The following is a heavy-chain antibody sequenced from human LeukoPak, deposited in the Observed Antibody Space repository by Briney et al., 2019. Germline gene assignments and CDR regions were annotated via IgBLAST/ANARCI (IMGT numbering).Heavy chain of an antibody. CDR2: FDPEDGET. V-gene: IGHV1-24*01. CDR3: ATTDQYSGSYPLGFDY. CDR1: GYTLTELS. J-gene: IGHJ4*02. Sequence: GASVKVSCKVSGYTLTELSMHWVRQAPGKGLEWMGGFDPEDGETIYAQKFQGRVTMTEDTSTDTAYMELSSLRSEDTAVYYCATTDQYSGSYPLGFDYWGQGTLVTVSS. D-gene: IGHD1-26*01.